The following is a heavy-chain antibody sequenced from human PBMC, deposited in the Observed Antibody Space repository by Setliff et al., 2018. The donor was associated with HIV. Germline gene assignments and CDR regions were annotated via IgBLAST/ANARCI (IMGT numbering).Heavy chain of an antibody. J-gene: IGHJ4*02. Sequence: GESLRLSCAASGFTFSSYAMSWVRQAPGRGLEWVSAISGSGGSTYYADSVKGRFTISRDNSKNTLYLQMNSLRAEDTAAYYCAKAKSSRMGPPFTDLDYWGQGTQVTV. CDR3: AKAKSSRMGPPFTDLDY. CDR1: GFTFSSYA. CDR2: ISGSGGST. D-gene: IGHD2-8*01. V-gene: IGHV3-23*01.